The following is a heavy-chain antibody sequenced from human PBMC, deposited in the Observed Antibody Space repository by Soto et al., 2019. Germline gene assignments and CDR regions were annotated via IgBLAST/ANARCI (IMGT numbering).Heavy chain of an antibody. Sequence: SETLSLTCTVSGGSISSYYWSWIRQPPGKGLEWIRYIYYSGSTNYNPSLKSRVTISVDTSKNQFSLKLSSVTAADTAVYYCAREPGSITMVRGVITYYYYGMDVWGQGTTVTVSS. D-gene: IGHD3-10*01. CDR3: AREPGSITMVRGVITYYYYGMDV. V-gene: IGHV4-59*01. CDR1: GGSISSYY. CDR2: IYYSGST. J-gene: IGHJ6*02.